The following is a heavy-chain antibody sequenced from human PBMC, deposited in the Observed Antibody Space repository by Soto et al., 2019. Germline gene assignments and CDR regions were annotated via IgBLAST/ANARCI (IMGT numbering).Heavy chain of an antibody. CDR3: ARTIYCSGSTCYNNWFDP. CDR2: ISSSSTYI. CDR1: GFTFSSYS. Sequence: GGSLRLSCAASGFTFSSYSMNWVRQAPGKGLEWVSSISSSSTYIYYADSVKGRFSISRDNAKNSLYLQMNSLRAEDTALYYCARTIYCSGSTCYNNWFDPWGQGTLVTV. V-gene: IGHV3-21*01. D-gene: IGHD2-15*01. J-gene: IGHJ5*02.